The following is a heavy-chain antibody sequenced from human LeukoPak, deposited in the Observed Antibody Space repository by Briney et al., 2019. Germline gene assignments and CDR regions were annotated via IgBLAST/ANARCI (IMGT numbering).Heavy chain of an antibody. Sequence: PSQTLSLTCTVSGGSLCIGSYYWSWIRQPAGKGLEWIRRVYTSAGTDSKPSLKSRVTIYVDTSKNQFSLKLSSVTAADTAVYFCARGGWNALDIWGQGTMVIVPS. J-gene: IGHJ3*02. V-gene: IGHV4-61*02. CDR3: ARGGWNALDI. CDR2: VYTSAGT. CDR1: GGSLCIGSYY. D-gene: IGHD1-1*01.